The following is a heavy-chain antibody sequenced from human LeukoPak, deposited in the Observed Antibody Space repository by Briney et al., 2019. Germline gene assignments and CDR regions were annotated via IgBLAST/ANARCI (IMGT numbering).Heavy chain of an antibody. V-gene: IGHV4-4*07. CDR2: IYTSGST. CDR1: GGSITNYY. D-gene: IGHD3-22*01. CDR3: AGQIVVGPFDY. Sequence: SETLSLTCTVSGGSITNYYWRWIRQPAGKGLEWIGRIYTSGSTNYNPSLKSRVTMSVDTSKNQFSLKLSSVTAADTAVYYCAGQIVVGPFDYWGQGTLVTVSS. J-gene: IGHJ4*02.